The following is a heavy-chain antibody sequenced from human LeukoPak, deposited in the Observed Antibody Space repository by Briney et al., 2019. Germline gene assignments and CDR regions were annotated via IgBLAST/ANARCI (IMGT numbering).Heavy chain of an antibody. CDR2: ISAYNGNT. CDR3: ARYGHYDFWSGYPEYYFDY. J-gene: IGHJ4*02. Sequence: ASVKVSCKASGYTFTSYGISWVRQAPGQGLEWMGWISAYNGNTNYAQMLQGRVTMTTDTSTSTAYMELRSLRSDDTAVYYCARYGHYDFWSGYPEYYFDYWGQGTLVTVSS. CDR1: GYTFTSYG. V-gene: IGHV1-18*01. D-gene: IGHD3-3*01.